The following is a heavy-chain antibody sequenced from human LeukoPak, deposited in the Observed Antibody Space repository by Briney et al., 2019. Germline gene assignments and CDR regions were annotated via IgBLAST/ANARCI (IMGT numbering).Heavy chain of an antibody. J-gene: IGHJ4*02. CDR3: ARAEYSSSSGNFDY. V-gene: IGHV1-2*02. CDR1: GYTFTGYY. D-gene: IGHD6-6*01. Sequence: VASVKVSCKASGYTFTGYYMHWVRQAPGQGLEWMGWINPNSGGTNYAQKFQGRVTMTRDTSISTAYMELSRLRSDDTAVYYCARAEYSSSSGNFDYWGQGTLVTVSS. CDR2: INPNSGGT.